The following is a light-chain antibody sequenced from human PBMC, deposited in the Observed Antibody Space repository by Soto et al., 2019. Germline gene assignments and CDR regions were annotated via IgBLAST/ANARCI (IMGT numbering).Light chain of an antibody. CDR2: GAS. CDR1: QSVSSN. CDR3: QQYNNWPLVT. Sequence: EIVMTQSPATLSVSPGERATLSCRASQSVSSNLAWYQQKPGQAPRLLIYGASTRATGIPARFSGSGSGTEFPLTISSLQSEDFAVYYWQQYNNWPLVTFGQGTRLEIK. J-gene: IGKJ5*01. V-gene: IGKV3-15*01.